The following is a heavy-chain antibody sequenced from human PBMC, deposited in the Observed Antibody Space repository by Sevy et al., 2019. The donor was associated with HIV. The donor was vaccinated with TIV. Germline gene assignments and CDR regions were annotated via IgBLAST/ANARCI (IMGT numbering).Heavy chain of an antibody. J-gene: IGHJ4*02. CDR3: TRGGARDSSSWYDYFDY. Sequence: GGSLRLSCAASGFTFSGSAMQWVRQASGKGLEWVGRIRSKGNSYATAYAASVKGRFTISSEDSKITVYLQMNSLKTEDTAVYYCTRGGARDSSSWYDYFDYWGQGTLVTVSS. CDR1: GFTFSGSA. V-gene: IGHV3-73*01. CDR2: IRSKGNSYAT. D-gene: IGHD6-13*01.